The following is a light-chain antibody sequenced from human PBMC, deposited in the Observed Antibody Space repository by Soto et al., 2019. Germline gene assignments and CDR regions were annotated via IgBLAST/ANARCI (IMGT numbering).Light chain of an antibody. CDR3: QQYNFYWT. CDR1: QTISHW. Sequence: DIQMTQSPSTLPASVGDRVTITCRASQTISHWLVWYQQKPGKVPKLLIYKASSLESGVPSRFSGSGSGTEFTLTISSLQPDDFATYYCQQYNFYWTFGQGTKVEIK. J-gene: IGKJ1*01. CDR2: KAS. V-gene: IGKV1-5*03.